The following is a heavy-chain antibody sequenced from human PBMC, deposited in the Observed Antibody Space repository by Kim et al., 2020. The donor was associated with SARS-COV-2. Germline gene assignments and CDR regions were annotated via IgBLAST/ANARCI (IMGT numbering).Heavy chain of an antibody. D-gene: IGHD3-10*01. CDR1: GFTFSSYA. J-gene: IGHJ4*02. CDR3: ARDFSGRYYFDY. Sequence: GGSLRLSCAASGFTFSSYAMHWVRQAPGKGLEWVAVISYDGSNKYYADSVKGRFTISRDNSKNTLYLQMNSLRAEDTAVYYCARDFSGRYYFDYWGQGTLVTVSS. V-gene: IGHV3-30*04. CDR2: ISYDGSNK.